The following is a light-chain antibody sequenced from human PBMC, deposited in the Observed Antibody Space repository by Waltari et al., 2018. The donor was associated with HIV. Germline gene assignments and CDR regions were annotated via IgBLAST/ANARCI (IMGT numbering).Light chain of an antibody. CDR1: RSNGGRNA. CDR2: RDN. Sequence: QSALTQPPSASGTPGQRVTISCSWSRSNGGRNAVHWYQKFPGSSPQLVIYRDNQRPPGVSDRFSGSKSGAAASLAISGLRSEDEADFYCSTWDDSLKDVLFGGGTKLTVL. CDR3: STWDDSLKDVL. V-gene: IGLV1-47*01. J-gene: IGLJ2*01.